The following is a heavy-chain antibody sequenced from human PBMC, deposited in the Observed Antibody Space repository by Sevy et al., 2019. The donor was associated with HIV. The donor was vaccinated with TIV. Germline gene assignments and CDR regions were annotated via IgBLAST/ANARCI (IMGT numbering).Heavy chain of an antibody. CDR3: AKIPAGGSYFSYFDS. Sequence: GGSLRLSCTASGFTFSTYWMTWVRQAPGKGLEWVANIKQDGSEKYYVDSVKGRFTISRDNAKNSLYLQMNSLRAEDTAVYYCAKIPAGGSYFSYFDSWGQGTLVTVSS. V-gene: IGHV3-7*01. D-gene: IGHD1-26*01. CDR1: GFTFSTYW. J-gene: IGHJ4*02. CDR2: IKQDGSEK.